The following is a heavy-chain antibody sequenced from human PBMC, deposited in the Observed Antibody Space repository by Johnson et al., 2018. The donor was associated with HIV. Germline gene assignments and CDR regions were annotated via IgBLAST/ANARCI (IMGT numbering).Heavy chain of an antibody. J-gene: IGHJ3*02. CDR2: LYSGDST. CDR1: GFTVISNH. CDR3: AKDPPGVDDIHAFDI. Sequence: VQLVESGGGLIQPGGSLRLSCVASGFTVISNHMSWVRQAPGTGLEWVSVLYSGDSTNYADSVTGRFTISRDNSKNTLYLQMNSLRAEDTAVYYCAKDPPGVDDIHAFDIWGQGTMVTVSS. D-gene: IGHD3-9*01. V-gene: IGHV3-66*03.